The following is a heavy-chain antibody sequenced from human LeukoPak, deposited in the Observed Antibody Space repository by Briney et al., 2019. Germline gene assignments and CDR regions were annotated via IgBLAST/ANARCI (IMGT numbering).Heavy chain of an antibody. CDR1: GFTFSSYN. CDR2: ISSSSSYI. CDR3: ARDFIAVAGSFHYYGMDV. V-gene: IGHV3-21*01. Sequence: GGSLRLSCAASGFTFSSYNMNWVRQAPGKGLEWVSSISSSSSYIYYAAPVKGRFTISRDNAKNSLYLQMNSLRVEDTAIYYCARDFIAVAGSFHYYGMDVWGQGTTVTVSS. J-gene: IGHJ6*02. D-gene: IGHD6-13*01.